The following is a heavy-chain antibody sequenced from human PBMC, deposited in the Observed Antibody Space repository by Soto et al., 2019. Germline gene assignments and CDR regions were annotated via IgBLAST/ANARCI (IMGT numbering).Heavy chain of an antibody. CDR3: ARHIAVPRTRGFDF. D-gene: IGHD6-19*01. V-gene: IGHV4-4*02. CDR2: IYHTGTT. CDR1: GGSISDNW. Sequence: QVQLQESGPGLVKPSGTLSLACAVSGGSISDNWWSGVRQPPGKGLEWIGEIYHTGTTHYNPSLWSRVTISIDKSKNQFSLKLSSVTAADTAVYYCARHIAVPRTRGFDFWGHGTLVIVFS. J-gene: IGHJ4*01.